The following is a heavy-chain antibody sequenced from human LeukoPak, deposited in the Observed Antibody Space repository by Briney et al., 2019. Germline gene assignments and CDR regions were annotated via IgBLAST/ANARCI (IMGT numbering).Heavy chain of an antibody. J-gene: IGHJ6*04. D-gene: IGHD3-10*02. CDR1: GFSFSDFG. Sequence: GSLRLSCAASGFSFSDFGMHWVRQAPGKGLEWVSYISSSGSTIYYADSVKGRFTISRDNAKNSLYLQMNSLRAEDTAVYYCAELGITMIGGVWGKGTTVTISS. V-gene: IGHV3-48*04. CDR2: ISSSGSTI. CDR3: AELGITMIGGV.